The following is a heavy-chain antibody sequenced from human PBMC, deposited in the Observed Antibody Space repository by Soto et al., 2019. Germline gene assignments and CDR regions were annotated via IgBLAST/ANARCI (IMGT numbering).Heavy chain of an antibody. J-gene: IGHJ5*02. D-gene: IGHD3-16*01. CDR3: LRKRPFTYPSDL. CDR1: GGSVTRTSFY. Sequence: SKTVSLTCTVSGGSVTRTSFYWSWIRQTPGKGLEWIGDFHYGGRTNYNPSLKSRVNISVDTSKNQFSLQLSSVTAADTALYFCLRKRPFTYPSDLWGQGTLLTVSS. CDR2: FHYGGRT. V-gene: IGHV4-61*01.